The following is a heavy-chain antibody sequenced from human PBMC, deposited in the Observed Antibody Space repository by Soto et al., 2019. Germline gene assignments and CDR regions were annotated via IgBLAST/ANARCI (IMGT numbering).Heavy chain of an antibody. CDR1: GGSFSNYY. J-gene: IGHJ4*02. Sequence: QVQLQQWGAGVLKPSETLSLTCAVYGGSFSNYYWSWIRQPPGKGLEWIGEINHIGNTNYNPSLKSRVTLSVDTSKTQISLKLSSLTAADTAVYYCASSPCFRMWGQGTLVTVSS. CDR3: ASSPCFRM. CDR2: INHIGNT. V-gene: IGHV4-34*01.